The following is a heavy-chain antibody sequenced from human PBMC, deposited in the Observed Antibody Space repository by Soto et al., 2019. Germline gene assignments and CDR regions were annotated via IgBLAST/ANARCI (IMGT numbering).Heavy chain of an antibody. CDR3: ARFPRDGYNKNAFDI. D-gene: IGHD5-12*01. V-gene: IGHV1-69*13. J-gene: IGHJ3*02. CDR2: IIAIIGTA. Sequence: SVKVSCKASGGTFSSYAISWVRQAPGQGLEWMGGIIAIIGTANYAQKFQGRVTITADESTSTAYMELSSLRSEDTAVYYCARFPRDGYNKNAFDIWGQGTMVTVSS. CDR1: GGTFSSYA.